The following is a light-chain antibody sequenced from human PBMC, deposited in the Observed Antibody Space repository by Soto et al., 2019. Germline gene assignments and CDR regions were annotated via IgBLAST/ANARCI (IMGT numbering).Light chain of an antibody. Sequence: DIVMTQSPLSLPVTPGEPASISCRSSQSLLTSIGYNYLDWYVQKPGQSPQLLISLGSNRASGVPDRFSGSGSGTEFTLNIRRVEAEDVGVYYCMQALQAVRTFGQGTKLEIK. J-gene: IGKJ2*01. CDR2: LGS. CDR3: MQALQAVRT. V-gene: IGKV2-28*01. CDR1: QSLLTSIGYNY.